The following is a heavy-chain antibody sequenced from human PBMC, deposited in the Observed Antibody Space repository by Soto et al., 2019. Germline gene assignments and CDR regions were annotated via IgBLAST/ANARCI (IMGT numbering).Heavy chain of an antibody. D-gene: IGHD2-2*01. V-gene: IGHV1-18*01. Sequence: QVPLVQSGAEVKKPGASVKVSCKSSGYTFTSYGISWVRQAPGQGLEWMGWISAYNGNPNDAQKLQGRVTMTTDTSTSTAYMELRSLRSDDTAVYYCARVGYCSSTSCYLYGMDVWGQGTTVTVSS. CDR1: GYTFTSYG. CDR2: ISAYNGNP. J-gene: IGHJ6*02. CDR3: ARVGYCSSTSCYLYGMDV.